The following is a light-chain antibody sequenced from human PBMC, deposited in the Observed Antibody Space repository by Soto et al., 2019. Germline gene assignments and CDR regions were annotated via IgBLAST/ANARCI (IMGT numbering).Light chain of an antibody. Sequence: EIVLTQPPAPLYLSPGERATLSCRARQSVISYLAWYQQKPGQAPRLLISDASNRTTGIPARFSGSGSGTDFTLTISSPEAEDVSVYYWEHRSKWPVRFDQGTLLETK. CDR1: QSVISY. CDR2: DAS. CDR3: EHRSKWPVR. J-gene: IGKJ5*01. V-gene: IGKV3-11*01.